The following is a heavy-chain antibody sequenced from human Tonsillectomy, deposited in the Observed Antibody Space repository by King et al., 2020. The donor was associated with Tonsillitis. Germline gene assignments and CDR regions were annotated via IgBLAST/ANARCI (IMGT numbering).Heavy chain of an antibody. D-gene: IGHD1-26*01. V-gene: IGHV3-21*01. Sequence: VQLVESGGDLVKPGGSLRLSCAASGFTFSSYTMNWVRQAPGKGLEWVSFISSSSRYIYYADSVRGRFTISRDNAKNSLYLQMNSLRAEDTAVYYCAREGIYSGSHNGAFDIWGQGTMVTVSS. CDR3: AREGIYSGSHNGAFDI. CDR1: GFTFSSYT. J-gene: IGHJ3*02. CDR2: ISSSSRYI.